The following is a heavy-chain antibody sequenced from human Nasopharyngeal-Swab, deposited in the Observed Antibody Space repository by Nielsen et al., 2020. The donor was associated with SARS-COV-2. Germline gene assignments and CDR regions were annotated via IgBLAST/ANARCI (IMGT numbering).Heavy chain of an antibody. D-gene: IGHD3-9*01. CDR1: GYTFTSYA. Sequence: ASVKVSCKASGYTFTSYAMNWVRQAPGQGLEWMGWINTTTGNPTYAQGFTGRFVFSLDTSVSTAYPQISSLKAEDTAVYYCARVSYDILTGYWGFDYWGQGTLVTVSS. CDR2: INTTTGNP. J-gene: IGHJ4*02. V-gene: IGHV7-4-1*02. CDR3: ARVSYDILTGYWGFDY.